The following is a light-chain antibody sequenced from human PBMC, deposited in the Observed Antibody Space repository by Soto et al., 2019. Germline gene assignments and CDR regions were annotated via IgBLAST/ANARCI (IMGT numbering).Light chain of an antibody. J-gene: IGKJ1*01. CDR1: QGVRDW. CDR2: TTS. V-gene: IGKV1-5*03. Sequence: DTQMTQCPYSVCAPVGARVTTPSRPSQGVRDWVARYEHTPGKAPKLLFSTTSTLEDGVPSRFSGSGYGTEFTLTISSLQPDDFATYYRQLYKSPTWTFGQGTKVDIK. CDR3: QLYKSPTWT.